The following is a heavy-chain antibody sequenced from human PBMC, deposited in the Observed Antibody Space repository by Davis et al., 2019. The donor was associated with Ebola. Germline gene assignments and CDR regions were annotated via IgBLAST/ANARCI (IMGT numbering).Heavy chain of an antibody. CDR2: IYYSGST. CDR3: ARHSAIGVRFLEWPPYYYYGMDV. J-gene: IGHJ6*02. CDR1: GGSISSYY. D-gene: IGHD3-3*01. Sequence: GSLRLSCTVSGGSISSYYWSWIRQPPGKGLEWIGSIYYSGSTYYNPSLKSRVTISVDTSKNQFSLKLSSVTAADTAVYYCARHSAIGVRFLEWPPYYYYGMDVWGQGTTVTVSS. V-gene: IGHV4-59*05.